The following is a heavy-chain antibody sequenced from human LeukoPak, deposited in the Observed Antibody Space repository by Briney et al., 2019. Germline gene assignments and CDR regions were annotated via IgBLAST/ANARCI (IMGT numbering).Heavy chain of an antibody. Sequence: PGGSLRLSCAASGFTFSSYWMHWVRQAPGKGLVWVSRINSDGSSTSYADSVKGRFTISRDNAKNTLYLQMNSLRAEDTAVYYCWYGAHYYYYYMDVWGKGTTVTVSS. CDR1: GFTFSSYW. CDR3: WYGAHYYYYYMDV. J-gene: IGHJ6*03. V-gene: IGHV3-74*01. D-gene: IGHD4/OR15-4a*01. CDR2: INSDGSST.